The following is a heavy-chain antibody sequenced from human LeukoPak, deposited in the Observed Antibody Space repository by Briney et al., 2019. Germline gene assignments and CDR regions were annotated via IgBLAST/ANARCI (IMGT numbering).Heavy chain of an antibody. J-gene: IGHJ3*02. CDR2: ISSSGSTI. CDR1: GLTFTNAW. CDR3: ARDGGYCSSTSCPGDI. Sequence: PGGSLRLSCAASGLTFTNAWMSWVRQAPGKGLEWVSYISSSGSTIYYADSVKGRFTISRDNAKNSLYLQMNSLRAEDTAVYYCARDGGYCSSTSCPGDIWGQGTMVTVSS. V-gene: IGHV3-11*04. D-gene: IGHD2-2*01.